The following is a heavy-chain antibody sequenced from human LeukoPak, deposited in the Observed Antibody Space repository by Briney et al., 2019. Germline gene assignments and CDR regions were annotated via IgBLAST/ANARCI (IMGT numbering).Heavy chain of an antibody. V-gene: IGHV3-23*01. D-gene: IGHD6-6*01. CDR2: ITDSGGDT. CDR1: GFTYSTYA. CDR3: AKGSRASRPYYFDY. Sequence: PGGSLRLSCAASGFTYSTYAMSWVRQAPGKGLEWISAITDSGGDTYYADSVKGRFTISRDNSKNALYLQMSSLRAEDTAVYYCAKGSRASRPYYFDYWGQGTLVTVSS. J-gene: IGHJ4*02.